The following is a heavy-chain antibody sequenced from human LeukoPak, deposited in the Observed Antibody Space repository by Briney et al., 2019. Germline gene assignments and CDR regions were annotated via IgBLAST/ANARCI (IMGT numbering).Heavy chain of an antibody. CDR2: IKQGGSEK. CDR1: GFTFSSYG. CDR3: ARDNMVRGVIGAFDI. D-gene: IGHD3-10*01. J-gene: IGHJ3*02. Sequence: GGSLRLSCAASGFTFSSYGMHWVRQAPGKGLEWVANIKQGGSEKYYVDSVKGRFTISRDNAKNSLYLQMKSLRAEDTAVYYCARDNMVRGVIGAFDIWGQGTMVTVSS. V-gene: IGHV3-7*01.